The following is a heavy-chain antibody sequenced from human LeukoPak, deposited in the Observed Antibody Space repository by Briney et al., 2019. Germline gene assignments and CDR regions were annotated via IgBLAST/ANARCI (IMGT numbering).Heavy chain of an antibody. CDR2: MNANTGAT. V-gene: IGHV1-8*01. CDR3: ARGSRFLDY. Sequence: ASVKVSCKASGYSFTSYDINWVRQATGQGLEWMGWMNANTGATGYAQKFQGRVTMTRDTSTSTVYMELSSLRSEDTAVYYCARGSRFLDYWGRGTLVTVSS. J-gene: IGHJ4*02. CDR1: GYSFTSYD. D-gene: IGHD3-3*01.